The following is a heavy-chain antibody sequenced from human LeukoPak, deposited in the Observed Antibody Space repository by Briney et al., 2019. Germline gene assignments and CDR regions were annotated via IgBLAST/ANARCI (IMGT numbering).Heavy chain of an antibody. V-gene: IGHV1-69*13. D-gene: IGHD1-7*01. Sequence: VASVKVSCKASGYTFTSYDINWVRQAPGQGLEWMGGIIPIFGTANYAQKFQGRVTITADESTSTAYMELSSLRSEDTAVYYCARGNFPYYYYYMDVWGKGTTVTISS. CDR2: IIPIFGTA. CDR1: GYTFTSYD. J-gene: IGHJ6*03. CDR3: ARGNFPYYYYYMDV.